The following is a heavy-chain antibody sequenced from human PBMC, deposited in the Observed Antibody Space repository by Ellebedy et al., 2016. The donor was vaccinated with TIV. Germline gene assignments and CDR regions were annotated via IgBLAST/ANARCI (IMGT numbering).Heavy chain of an antibody. V-gene: IGHV4-39*07. CDR3: ARFVAAHGYDY. Sequence: MPSETLSLTCTVSGGSISSSSSYWGWIRQPPGKGLEWIGSIYYSGSTYYNPSLKSRVTISVDASNNLFSLTLDSVTAADTAVYYCARFVAAHGYDYWGQGTLVTVSS. D-gene: IGHD6-25*01. CDR1: GGSISSSSSY. CDR2: IYYSGST. J-gene: IGHJ4*02.